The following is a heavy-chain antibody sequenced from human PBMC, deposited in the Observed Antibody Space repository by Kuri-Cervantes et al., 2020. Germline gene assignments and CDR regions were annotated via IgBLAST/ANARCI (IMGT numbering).Heavy chain of an antibody. CDR2: IIPIFGTA. CDR1: GGTFSSYA. V-gene: IGHV1-69*05. CDR3: ARDQYYDFWSGYNIDY. J-gene: IGHJ4*02. D-gene: IGHD3-3*01. Sequence: SVKVSCKASGGTFSSYAISWVRQAPGQGLEWMGGIIPIFGTANYAQKFQGRVTITTDTSTSTAYMELSSLRSEDTAVYYCARDQYYDFWSGYNIDYWGQGTLVTVSS.